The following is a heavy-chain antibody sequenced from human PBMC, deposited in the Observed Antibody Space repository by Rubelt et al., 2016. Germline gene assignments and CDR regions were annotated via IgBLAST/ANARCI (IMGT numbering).Heavy chain of an antibody. Sequence: EVYLLESGGGVVQPGGSLRLSCAASGFTFSSYGMHWVRQAPGKGLEWVSAISGSGGATYYADSVKGRFTISRDDSKNTMYLQMTSLRAEDTAVYFCAKYREVTRSAFDTWGQGTMVAVSS. CDR1: GFTFSSYG. CDR3: AKYREVTRSAFDT. V-gene: IGHV3-23*01. CDR2: ISGSGGAT. D-gene: IGHD2-21*02. J-gene: IGHJ3*02.